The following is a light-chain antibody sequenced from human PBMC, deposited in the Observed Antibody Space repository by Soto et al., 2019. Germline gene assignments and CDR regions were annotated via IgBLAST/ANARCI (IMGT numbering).Light chain of an antibody. V-gene: IGLV2-23*01. CDR2: EGS. CDR3: CSYAGSSTYV. J-gene: IGLJ1*01. CDR1: SSDVGSYNL. Sequence: QSVLTQPASVPVAPGQSITISCTGTSSDVGSYNLVSWYQQHPGKAPKLMIYEGSKRPSGVSNRFSGSKSGNTASLTISGLRAEDEADYYCCSYAGSSTYVFGTGTKVTV.